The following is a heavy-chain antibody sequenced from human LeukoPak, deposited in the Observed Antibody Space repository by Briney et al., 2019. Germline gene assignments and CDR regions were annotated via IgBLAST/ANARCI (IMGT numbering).Heavy chain of an antibody. V-gene: IGHV4-30-2*01. D-gene: IGHD3-22*01. Sequence: TSQTLSLTCAVSGGSISSGGYSWSWIRQPPGKGLEWIGYIYHSGSTYYNPSLKSRVTISVDRSKNQFSLKLSSVTAADTAVYYCASYSSGYYYGTETAEYFQHWVQGTLVTVSS. CDR1: GGSISSGGYS. J-gene: IGHJ1*01. CDR2: IYHSGST. CDR3: ASYSSGYYYGTETAEYFQH.